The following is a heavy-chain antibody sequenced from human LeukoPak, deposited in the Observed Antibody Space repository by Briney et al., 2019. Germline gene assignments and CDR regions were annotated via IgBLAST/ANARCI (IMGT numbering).Heavy chain of an antibody. CDR1: GGSISSYY. Sequence: SSETLSLTCTVSGGSISSYYWSWIRQPPGKGLEWIGYIYYSGSTNYNPSLKSRVTMSVDTSKNQFSLKLSSVTAADTAVYYCARGGYCGGDCYDNWFDPWGQGTLVTVSS. J-gene: IGHJ5*02. CDR2: IYYSGST. D-gene: IGHD2-21*02. V-gene: IGHV4-59*12. CDR3: ARGGYCGGDCYDNWFDP.